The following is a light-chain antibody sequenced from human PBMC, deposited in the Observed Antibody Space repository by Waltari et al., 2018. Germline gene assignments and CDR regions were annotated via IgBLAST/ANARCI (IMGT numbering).Light chain of an antibody. J-gene: IGKJ4*01. CDR1: QSVSSC. V-gene: IGKV3-11*01. CDR3: QQRSNWLS. Sequence: EIVLTQSPATLSLSPGERATLSCRASQSVSSCLAWYQQKPGQAPRLLIYDASNRATGIPARFSGSGSGTDFTLTISSLEPEDLAVYYCQQRSNWLSFGGGTKVEI. CDR2: DAS.